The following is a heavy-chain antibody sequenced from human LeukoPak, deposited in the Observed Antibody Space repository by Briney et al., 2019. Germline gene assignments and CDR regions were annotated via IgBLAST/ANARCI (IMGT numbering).Heavy chain of an antibody. CDR3: ARVAPGFFLDY. CDR1: GGSLSRGHYH. V-gene: IGHV4-61*02. J-gene: IGHJ4*02. CDR2: IYTSGST. D-gene: IGHD3-10*01. Sequence: SVTLSLTCTVSGGSLSRGHYHWSWIRQPAGKGLERIGRIYTSGSTNYNPSLKSRVTISVDTSKNQFSLKLSSVTAADTAVYYCARVAPGFFLDYWGQGTLVTVSS.